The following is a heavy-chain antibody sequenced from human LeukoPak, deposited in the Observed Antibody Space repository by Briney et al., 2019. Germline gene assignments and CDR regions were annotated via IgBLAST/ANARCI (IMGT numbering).Heavy chain of an antibody. CDR3: VKDLEDCIRTSCREPPYYFDY. CDR1: GFTFSSYA. Sequence: GGSLRLSCAASGFTFSSYAMSWVRQAPGKGLEWGSGVTGTGDLGSGGSKNYADSVKGRFTISRDDSKNTLYLQMSSLTVEDTAIYYCVKDLEDCIRTSCREPPYYFDYWGQGTLVTVSS. V-gene: IGHV3-23*01. J-gene: IGHJ4*02. D-gene: IGHD2-2*01. CDR2: VTGTGDLGSGGSK.